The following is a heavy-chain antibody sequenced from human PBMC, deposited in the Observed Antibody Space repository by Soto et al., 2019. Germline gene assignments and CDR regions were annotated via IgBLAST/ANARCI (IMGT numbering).Heavy chain of an antibody. CDR3: ARTNPDGIAARPRGGWFDP. CDR1: GGSFSGDY. J-gene: IGHJ5*02. V-gene: IGHV4-34*01. D-gene: IGHD6-6*01. CDR2: INHSGST. Sequence: SETLSLTCAVYGGSFSGDYWSWIRQPPGKGLEWIGEINHSGSTNYNPSLKSRVTISVDTSKNQFSLKLSSVTAADTAVYYCARTNPDGIAARPRGGWFDPWGQGTLVT.